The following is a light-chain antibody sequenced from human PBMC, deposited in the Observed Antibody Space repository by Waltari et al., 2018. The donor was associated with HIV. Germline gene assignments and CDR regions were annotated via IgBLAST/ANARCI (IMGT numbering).Light chain of an antibody. CDR2: EVS. CDR1: NTDVGAYNY. CDR3: SSYTSSGTLV. V-gene: IGLV2-14*01. Sequence: QSALTQPASMSGSPGQSITISCTGSNTDVGAYNYVSWYQQPPGKAPKLMIYEVSNRPSGISNRFSGSKSGNTASLTISGLQTEDEANYYCSSYTSSGTLVFGVGTMLTVL. J-gene: IGLJ2*01.